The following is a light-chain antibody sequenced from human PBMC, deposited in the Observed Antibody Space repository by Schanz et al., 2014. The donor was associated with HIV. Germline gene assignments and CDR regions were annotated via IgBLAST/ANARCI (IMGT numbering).Light chain of an antibody. CDR2: QAS. V-gene: IGKV1-5*03. Sequence: DIQMTQSPSSVSASVGDRVTITCRASQGISSWLAWYQQKPGKAPKVLIYQASILENGVPSTFSGGGYGTEFTLTISSLQPDDFATYFCLQYDSDSWTFGQGTKLEIQ. CDR1: QGISSW. CDR3: LQYDSDSWT. J-gene: IGKJ2*02.